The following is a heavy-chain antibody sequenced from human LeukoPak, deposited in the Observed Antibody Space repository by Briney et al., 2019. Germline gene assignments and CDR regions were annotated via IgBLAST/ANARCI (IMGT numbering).Heavy chain of an antibody. CDR1: GYTFTSYG. J-gene: IGHJ4*02. CDR2: IIPIFGTA. V-gene: IGHV1-69*13. CDR3: ASDYGEGAY. Sequence: ASVKVSCKASGYTFTSYGISWVRQAPGQGLEWMGGIIPIFGTANYAQKFQGRVTITADESTSTAYMELSSLRSEDTAVYYCASDYGEGAYWGQGTLVTVSS. D-gene: IGHD4-17*01.